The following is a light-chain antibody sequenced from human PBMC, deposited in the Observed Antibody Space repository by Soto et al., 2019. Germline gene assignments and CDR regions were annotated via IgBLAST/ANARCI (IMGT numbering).Light chain of an antibody. CDR3: QRYSYWLFT. V-gene: IGKV3-15*01. J-gene: IGKJ4*01. CDR1: QSVSGN. CDR2: GAS. Sequence: EIVMTQSPATLSVSPVEGVTLSCRASQSVSGNVAWYQHKPGQAPRLLVYGASSRAPGIPARFSGSGSGTEFTLTIGSLQSEDFAVYSCQRYSYWLFTFGGGPRVEIK.